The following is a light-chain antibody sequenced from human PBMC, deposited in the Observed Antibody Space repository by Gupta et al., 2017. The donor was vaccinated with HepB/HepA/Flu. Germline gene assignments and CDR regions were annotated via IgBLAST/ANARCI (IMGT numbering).Light chain of an antibody. CDR2: GGR. CDR3: QQDYQLPT. CDR1: ESVSGN. Sequence: EIVMTQSPVILSVSPGERVTLSCRASESVSGNLAWYQHKRGLPPRLIIYGGRVRVTGVSDRFRDSGSGTDFILTISRLQYEDFAIYYWQQDYQLPTFGHGTKVDV. J-gene: IGKJ3*01. V-gene: IGKV3D-15*01.